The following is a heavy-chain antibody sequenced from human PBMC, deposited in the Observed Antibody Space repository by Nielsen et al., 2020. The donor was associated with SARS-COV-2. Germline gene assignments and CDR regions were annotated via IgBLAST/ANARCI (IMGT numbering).Heavy chain of an antibody. Sequence: WIRQPPGKGLEWVANIKEDGSEKHYVDSVKGRFTISRDNAKNSLYLQMSSLRAEDTAVYYCARTAYYDFWSGYRDAFDIWGQGTMVTVSS. CDR3: ARTAYYDFWSGYRDAFDI. J-gene: IGHJ3*02. CDR2: IKEDGSEK. V-gene: IGHV3-7*03. D-gene: IGHD3-3*01.